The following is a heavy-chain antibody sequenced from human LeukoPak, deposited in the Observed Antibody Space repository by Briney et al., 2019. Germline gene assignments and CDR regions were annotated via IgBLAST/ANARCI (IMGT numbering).Heavy chain of an antibody. CDR2: ISPDGSRT. D-gene: IGHD3-22*01. J-gene: IGHJ5*02. Sequence: PGGSLRLSCAASGFTFSRYWMHWVRQAPGKGLVWVSRISPDGSRTTYADSVKGRFTISRDNAKNTVYLQMNSLRAEDTALYHCVRVLSGSWDWFDPWGQGTLVTVSS. CDR3: VRVLSGSWDWFDP. CDR1: GFTFSRYW. V-gene: IGHV3-74*01.